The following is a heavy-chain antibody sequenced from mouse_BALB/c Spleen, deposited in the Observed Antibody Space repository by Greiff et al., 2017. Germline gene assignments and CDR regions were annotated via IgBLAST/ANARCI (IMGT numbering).Heavy chain of an antibody. CDR2: IDPANGNT. V-gene: IGHV14-3*02. CDR3: ARSRYYCDY. J-gene: IGHJ2*01. CDR1: GFNIKDTY. D-gene: IGHD1-1*01. Sequence: DVQLVESGAELVKPGASVKLSCTASGFNIKDTYMHWVKQRPEQGLEWIGRIDPANGNTKYDPNFQGKATITADTSSNTPYLQLSSLTSEDTAVYYCARSRYYCDYWGQGTTLTVSS.